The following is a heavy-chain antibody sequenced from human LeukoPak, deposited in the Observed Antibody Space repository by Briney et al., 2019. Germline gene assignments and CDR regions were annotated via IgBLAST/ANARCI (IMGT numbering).Heavy chain of an antibody. V-gene: IGHV4-34*01. CDR3: ARAGANCSGGSCYSHPRYYFDF. D-gene: IGHD2-15*01. Sequence: SSETLSLTCAVYGGSFSGYYWSWIRQPPGKGLEWIGEINHSGSTNYNPSLKSRVTMSVDTFKNRFSLKLSSVTAADTAVYYCARAGANCSGGSCYSHPRYYFDFWGQGTLVTVSS. J-gene: IGHJ4*02. CDR2: INHSGST. CDR1: GGSFSGYY.